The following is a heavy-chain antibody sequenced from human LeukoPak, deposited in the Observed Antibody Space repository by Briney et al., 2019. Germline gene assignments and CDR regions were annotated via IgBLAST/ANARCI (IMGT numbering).Heavy chain of an antibody. CDR2: ISPNSGGT. V-gene: IGHV1-2*02. D-gene: IGHD3-10*01. J-gene: IGHJ4*02. CDR1: GYTFTSYG. CDR3: AREYYYGSGSYDY. Sequence: ASVKVSCKASGYTFTSYGISWVRQAPGQGLEWMGWISPNSGGTNYAQKFQGRVTMTRDTSISTAYMELSRLRSDDTAVYYCAREYYYGSGSYDYWGQGTLVTVSS.